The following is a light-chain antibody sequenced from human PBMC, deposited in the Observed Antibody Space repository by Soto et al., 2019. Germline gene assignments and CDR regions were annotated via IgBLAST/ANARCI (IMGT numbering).Light chain of an antibody. CDR3: SSYTSSNTLV. CDR1: SSDVGGYDF. CDR2: DVS. Sequence: LTQPASVSGSPGQSITISCTGTSSDVGGYDFVSWYQQHPGKAPKLMIYDVSSRPSGVSSRFSGFKSGDTASLTISGLQAVDEGDYYCSSYTSSNTLVFGGGTKVTVL. V-gene: IGLV2-14*01. J-gene: IGLJ2*01.